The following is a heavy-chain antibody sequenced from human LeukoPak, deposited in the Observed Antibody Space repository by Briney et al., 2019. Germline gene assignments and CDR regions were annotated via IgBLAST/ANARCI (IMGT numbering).Heavy chain of an antibody. J-gene: IGHJ4*02. D-gene: IGHD3-22*01. V-gene: IGHV3-7*01. CDR1: GFSFSRDY. CDR2: IEPDGSQQ. CDR3: ARVPYYYDSGGYLANFDY. Sequence: PGGSLRPSCSASGFSFSRDYMSWVRQAPGKGLECVAKIEPDGSQQYYVDSVRGRFTISRDDPKNSLYLHLNFLRAEDTAVYYCARVPYYYDSGGYLANFDYWGQGTLVTVSS.